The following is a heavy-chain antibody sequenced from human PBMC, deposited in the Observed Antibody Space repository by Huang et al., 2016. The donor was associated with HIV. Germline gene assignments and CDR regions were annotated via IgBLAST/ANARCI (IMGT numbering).Heavy chain of an antibody. Sequence: QVQLVESGGGVVQPGRSLRLSCAASGVTFSNYAMHWVRQAPGKGLEWVAVISYDGSNKYYTDSVKGRFTISRDNSKNALYLQMNSLRAEDTAVYYCARRAVAGIYYYYYMDVWGKGTTVTVSS. J-gene: IGHJ6*03. CDR1: GVTFSNYA. CDR3: ARRAVAGIYYYYYMDV. D-gene: IGHD6-19*01. CDR2: ISYDGSNK. V-gene: IGHV3-30-3*01.